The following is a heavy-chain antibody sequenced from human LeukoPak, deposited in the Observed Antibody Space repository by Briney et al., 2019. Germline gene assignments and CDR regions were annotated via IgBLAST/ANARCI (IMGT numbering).Heavy chain of an antibody. CDR1: GFTVSNNY. J-gene: IGHJ4*02. V-gene: IGHV3-53*01. CDR2: IYSGGRT. Sequence: HAGGSLRLSCAVSGFTVSNNYMNWVRQAPGKGLEWVSIIYSGGRTYYADSAKGRFTISRDIFKNTVYLQMNSLRAEDTAVYYCAREGATTAFDYWGQGTLVTVSS. CDR3: AREGATTAFDY. D-gene: IGHD1-26*01.